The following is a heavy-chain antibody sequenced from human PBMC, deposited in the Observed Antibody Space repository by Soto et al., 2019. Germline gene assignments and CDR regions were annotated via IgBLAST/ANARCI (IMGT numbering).Heavy chain of an antibody. CDR3: AREPAATLYYYGMDV. D-gene: IGHD2-15*01. CDR2: MNPNSGNT. Sequence: GASVKVSCKASGYTFTSYDINWVRQATGQGLEWMGWMNPNSGNTGYAQKFQGRVTMTRDTSISTAYMELSSLRSEDTAVYYCAREPAATLYYYGMDVWGQGTTVTVS. V-gene: IGHV1-8*01. J-gene: IGHJ6*02. CDR1: GYTFTSYD.